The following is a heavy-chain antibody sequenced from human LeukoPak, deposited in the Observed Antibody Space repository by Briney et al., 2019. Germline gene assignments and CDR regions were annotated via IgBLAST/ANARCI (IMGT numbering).Heavy chain of an antibody. CDR1: GYRFTSYW. CDR3: ARHGSSSWPVDY. CDR2: IYPGDSDI. V-gene: IGHV5-51*01. D-gene: IGHD6-13*01. Sequence: GESLKISCQGSGYRFTSYWIAWVRQMPGKGLEWMGMIYPGDSDIRYSPSFQGQVTISADRSISTTYFQWSSLKASDTAMYYCARHGSSSWPVDYWGQGTLVTVSS. J-gene: IGHJ4*02.